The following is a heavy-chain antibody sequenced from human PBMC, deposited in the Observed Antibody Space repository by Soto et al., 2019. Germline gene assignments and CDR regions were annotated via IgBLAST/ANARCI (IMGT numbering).Heavy chain of an antibody. Sequence: QVQLVESGGGVVQPGRSLRLSCAASGFTFSSYAMHWVRQAPGKGLEWVAVISYDGSNKYYADSVKGRFTISRDNSKNTLYLQRNSLRAEDTAVYYCARQWGTDYGGQGTLVTVSS. CDR2: ISYDGSNK. V-gene: IGHV3-30-3*01. CDR1: GFTFSSYA. CDR3: ARQWGTDY. J-gene: IGHJ4*02. D-gene: IGHD1-26*01.